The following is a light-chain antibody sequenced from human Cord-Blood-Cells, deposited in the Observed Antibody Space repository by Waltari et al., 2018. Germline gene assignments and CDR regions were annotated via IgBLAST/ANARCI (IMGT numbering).Light chain of an antibody. CDR3: CSHAGSSTLV. CDR2: EGR. J-gene: IGLJ3*02. V-gene: IGLV2-23*01. CDR1: SSDVGSYNL. Sequence: QSALTQPASVSGSPGQSITISCTGTSSDVGSYNLVSWYQQHPGKAPKLMIYEGRKRPSGVSNRFSGSKSGNTASLTISGLQAEDEADYYCCSHAGSSTLVFGGGTKLTVL.